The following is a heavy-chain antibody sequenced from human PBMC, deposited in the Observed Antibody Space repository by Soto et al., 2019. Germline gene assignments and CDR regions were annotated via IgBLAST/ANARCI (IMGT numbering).Heavy chain of an antibody. Sequence: QVQLVQSGAEVRKPGASVTVSCRSSGDSFNDYYIHWVRQAPGQGFEWMGWINPNGGVTKYAQKSQRWGSMTRDTSITTVYMQLSRLRSDDAAVYYCGRESGGATATFDDYYCYMDVWGTGTTVTVSS. CDR3: GRESGGATATFDDYYCYMDV. V-gene: IGHV1-2*04. CDR2: INPNGGVT. D-gene: IGHD5-12*01. J-gene: IGHJ6*03. CDR1: GDSFNDYY.